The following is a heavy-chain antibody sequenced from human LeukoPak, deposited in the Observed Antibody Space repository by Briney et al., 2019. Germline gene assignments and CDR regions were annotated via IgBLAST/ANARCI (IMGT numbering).Heavy chain of an antibody. CDR1: GYTFTGYY. Sequence: ASVKVSCKASGYTFTGYYMHWVRQAPGQGLEWMGWINPNSGGTNYAQKFQGRVTMTRDTSISTAYMELSRLRSDDTAVYYCARSRMVRGVIFYYGIDVWGQGTTVTVSS. D-gene: IGHD3-10*01. J-gene: IGHJ6*02. CDR2: INPNSGGT. CDR3: ARSRMVRGVIFYYGIDV. V-gene: IGHV1-2*02.